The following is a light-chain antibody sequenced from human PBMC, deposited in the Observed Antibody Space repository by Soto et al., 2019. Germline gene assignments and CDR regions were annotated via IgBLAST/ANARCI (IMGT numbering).Light chain of an antibody. J-gene: IGLJ1*01. Sequence: QSVLTQPHSASGTPGQRVTTSCSGSSSNIGTSSVHWFQQPPGTAPKLLISTTNQRPSGVPERFSGSKSGTSASLAISGLQSEDEADYYCAAWDDSLNGHVFGTGTKVTVL. CDR2: TTN. V-gene: IGLV1-44*01. CDR3: AAWDDSLNGHV. CDR1: SSNIGTSS.